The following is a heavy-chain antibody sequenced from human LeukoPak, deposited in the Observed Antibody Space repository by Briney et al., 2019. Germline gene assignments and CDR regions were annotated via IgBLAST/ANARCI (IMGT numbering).Heavy chain of an antibody. Sequence: SETLSLTCTVSGGSISSGSYYWGWIRQPPGKGLEWIGTIYYSGSIYYNPSLKSRVTISVDTSKDQFSLKLSSVTAADTAVYYCARGGDFWSGHYNQNWFDPWGQGTLVTVSP. CDR1: GGSISSGSYY. CDR2: IYYSGSI. J-gene: IGHJ5*02. D-gene: IGHD3-3*01. V-gene: IGHV4-39*07. CDR3: ARGGDFWSGHYNQNWFDP.